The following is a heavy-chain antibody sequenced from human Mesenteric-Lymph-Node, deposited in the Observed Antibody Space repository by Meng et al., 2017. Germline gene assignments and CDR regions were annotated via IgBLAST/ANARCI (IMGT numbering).Heavy chain of an antibody. Sequence: GESLKISCAASGFPFSTYWMSWVRQAPGKGLEWVANIEGNGRHLYYTDSVKGRFFISRDNAWTSLYLQMNSLRVEDTAVYYCVYLVGSGSYYPPTDFWGQGTLVTVSS. V-gene: IGHV3-7*01. CDR2: IEGNGRHL. CDR1: GFPFSTYW. D-gene: IGHD3-10*01. CDR3: VYLVGSGSYYPPTDF. J-gene: IGHJ4*01.